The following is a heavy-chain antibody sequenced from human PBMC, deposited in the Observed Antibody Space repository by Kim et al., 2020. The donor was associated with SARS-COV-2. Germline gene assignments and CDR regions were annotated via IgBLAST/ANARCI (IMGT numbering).Heavy chain of an antibody. CDR1: GGSISSSNW. J-gene: IGHJ6*02. CDR3: ARDRYIVVVPAAMIDPYGGEYYYYYYGMDV. Sequence: SETLSLTCAVSGGSISSSNWWSWVRQPPGKGLEWIGEIYHSGSTNYNPSLKSRVTISVDKSKNQFSLKLSSVTAADTAVYYCARDRYIVVVPAAMIDPYGGEYYYYYYGMDVWGQGTTVTVSS. CDR2: IYHSGST. D-gene: IGHD2-2*01. V-gene: IGHV4-4*02.